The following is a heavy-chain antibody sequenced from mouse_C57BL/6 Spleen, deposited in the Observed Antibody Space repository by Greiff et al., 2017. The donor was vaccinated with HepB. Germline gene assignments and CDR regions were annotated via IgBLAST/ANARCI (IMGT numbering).Heavy chain of an antibody. CDR1: GFTFSSYG. D-gene: IGHD4-1*01. CDR2: ISSGGSYT. J-gene: IGHJ2*01. Sequence: EVHLVESGGDLVKPGGSLKLSCAASGFTFSSYGMSWVRQTPDKRLEWVATISSGGSYTYYPDSVKGRFTISRDNAKNTLYLQMSSLKSEDTAMYYCARRGTWDGFDYWGQGTTLTVSS. V-gene: IGHV5-6*01. CDR3: ARRGTWDGFDY.